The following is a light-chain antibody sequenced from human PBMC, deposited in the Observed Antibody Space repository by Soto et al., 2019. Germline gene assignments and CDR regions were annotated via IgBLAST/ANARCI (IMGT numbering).Light chain of an antibody. CDR1: QGISNY. CDR3: QKYNSAPRT. Sequence: DIQMTQSPSSLSASVGDRVTITCRASQGISNYLAWYQQKPGKVPKLLIYAASTLQSGVPSRFSGSGSGTDFTLNISILQTEDVATYYCQKYNSAPRTFGQGTKVEIK. V-gene: IGKV1-27*01. J-gene: IGKJ1*01. CDR2: AAS.